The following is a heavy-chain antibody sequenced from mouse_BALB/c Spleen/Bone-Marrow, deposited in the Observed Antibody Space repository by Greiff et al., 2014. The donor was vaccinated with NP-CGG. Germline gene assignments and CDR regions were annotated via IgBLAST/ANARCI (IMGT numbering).Heavy chain of an antibody. CDR2: INPNNGDT. Sequence: VQLQQPGPELVKPGASVKMSCKASGYTFTDYYMKWVKQSHGKSLEWIGDINPNNGDTFYNQKFKGKATLTVAKSSSTAYMQLNSLTSEDSAVYYCARKSYYGSSYGYFDVWGAGTTVTVSS. CDR3: ARKSYYGSSYGYFDV. CDR1: GYTFTDYY. D-gene: IGHD1-1*01. J-gene: IGHJ1*01. V-gene: IGHV1-26*01.